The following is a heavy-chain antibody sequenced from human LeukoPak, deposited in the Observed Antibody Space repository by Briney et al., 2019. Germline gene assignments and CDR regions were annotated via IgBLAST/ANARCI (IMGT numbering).Heavy chain of an antibody. CDR3: AKDIGRLVIGDAFDI. V-gene: IGHV3-9*01. CDR1: GFTFDDYA. D-gene: IGHD1-26*01. J-gene: IGHJ3*02. Sequence: PGGSLRLSCAASGFTFDDYAMYWVRQAPGKGLEWVSGISWNSGSIGYADSVKGRFTISRDNAKNSLYLQMNSLRAEDTALYYCAKDIGRLVIGDAFDIWGQGTMVTVSS. CDR2: ISWNSGSI.